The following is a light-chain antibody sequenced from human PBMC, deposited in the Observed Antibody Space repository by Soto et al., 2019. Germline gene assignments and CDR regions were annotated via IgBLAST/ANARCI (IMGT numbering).Light chain of an antibody. CDR3: SSYGGYNNVV. CDR1: ISYVGGYNY. V-gene: IGLV2-8*01. Sequence: QSVLTQPPSASGSPGQSFTISFTGTISYVGGYNYVSWFQQHPGKAPKIIIHEVNQRPSGVPDRFSGSKSGNTASLTVSGLQAEDEGTYYCSSYGGYNNVVFGTGTKVTVL. J-gene: IGLJ1*01. CDR2: EVN.